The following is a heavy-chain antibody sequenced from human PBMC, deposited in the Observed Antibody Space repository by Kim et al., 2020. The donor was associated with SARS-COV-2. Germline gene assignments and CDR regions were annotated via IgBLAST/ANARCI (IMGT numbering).Heavy chain of an antibody. CDR3: ATPIQQWLVHHYGMDV. Sequence: ASVKVSCKVSGYTLTELSMHWVRQAPGKGLEWMGGFDPEDGETIYAQKFQGRVTMTEDTSTDTAYMELSSLRSEDTAVYYCATPIQQWLVHHYGMDVWGQGTTVTVSS. V-gene: IGHV1-24*01. D-gene: IGHD6-19*01. CDR2: FDPEDGET. CDR1: GYTLTELS. J-gene: IGHJ6*02.